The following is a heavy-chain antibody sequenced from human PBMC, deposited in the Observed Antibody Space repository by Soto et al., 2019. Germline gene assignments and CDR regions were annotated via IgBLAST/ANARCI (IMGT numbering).Heavy chain of an antibody. Sequence: QVQLVESGGGVVQPGRSLRLSCAASGFTFSSYAMHWVRQAPGKGLEWVAVISYDGSNKYYADSAKGRFTISRDNSKNTQYLQMNSLRAEDTAVYYCARDRLRYNWNDFPYYYYGMDVWGQGTTVTVSS. CDR1: GFTFSSYA. J-gene: IGHJ6*02. D-gene: IGHD1-1*01. CDR3: ARDRLRYNWNDFPYYYYGMDV. CDR2: ISYDGSNK. V-gene: IGHV3-30-3*01.